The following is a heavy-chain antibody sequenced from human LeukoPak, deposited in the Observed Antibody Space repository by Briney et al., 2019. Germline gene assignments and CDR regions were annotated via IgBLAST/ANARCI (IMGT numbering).Heavy chain of an antibody. CDR2: IYYSGST. CDR3: AKSGYYYYSAFDI. V-gene: IGHV4-59*01. D-gene: IGHD3-22*01. CDR1: GSSISSYY. Sequence: SETLSLTCTVSGSSISSYYWSWIRQPPGKGLEWIGYIYYSGSTNYNPSLKSRVTISVDTSKNQFSLKLSSVTAADTAVYYCAKSGYYYYSAFDIWGQGTMVTVSS. J-gene: IGHJ3*02.